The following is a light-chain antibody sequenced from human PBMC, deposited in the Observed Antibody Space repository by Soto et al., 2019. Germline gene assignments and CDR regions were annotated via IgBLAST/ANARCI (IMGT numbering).Light chain of an antibody. CDR2: EVS. Sequence: QSALTQPASVSGTPGQSMTISCTGTSSDVGGYNYASWYQQHPGKAPKLMIYEVSNRPAGVANRFSGSKSGNTASLTISGLQAEDEADYFCSSYTSSSTYVFGPGTKV. V-gene: IGLV2-14*01. J-gene: IGLJ1*01. CDR3: SSYTSSSTYV. CDR1: SSDVGGYNY.